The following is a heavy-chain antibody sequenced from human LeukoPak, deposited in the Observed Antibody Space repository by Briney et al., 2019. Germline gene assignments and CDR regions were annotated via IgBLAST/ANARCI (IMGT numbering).Heavy chain of an antibody. Sequence: PGGSLRLSCAASGFTFSSYTMSWVRQAPGKGLEWVSAISGNGGSTYYADSVKGRFTISRDNSKDTLYLQMNSLRAEDTAVYYCAKSRYSYGYADYWGQGTLVTVPS. CDR2: ISGNGGST. V-gene: IGHV3-23*01. D-gene: IGHD5-18*01. CDR1: GFTFSSYT. CDR3: AKSRYSYGYADY. J-gene: IGHJ4*02.